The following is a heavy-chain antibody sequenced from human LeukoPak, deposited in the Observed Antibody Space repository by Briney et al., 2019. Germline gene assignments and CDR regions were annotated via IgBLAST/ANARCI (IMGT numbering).Heavy chain of an antibody. CDR2: ISGSGGST. V-gene: IGHV3-23*01. D-gene: IGHD1-26*01. Sequence: GGSLRLSCAASGFTFSSYAMIWVRQAPGKGLDRFSDISGSGGSTYYAEYVKGRFTISRDNSKNTLYLQMNSLRAEDTAVYYCAKAVSGNYIKGFDYWGQGILVTVSS. J-gene: IGHJ4*02. CDR1: GFTFSSYA. CDR3: AKAVSGNYIKGFDY.